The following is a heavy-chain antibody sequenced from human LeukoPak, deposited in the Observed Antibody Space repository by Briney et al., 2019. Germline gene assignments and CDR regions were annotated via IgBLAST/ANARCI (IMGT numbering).Heavy chain of an antibody. CDR1: GYTLSDYY. CDR3: ARVVRARDYGACGY. Sequence: ASVKVSCEASGYTLSDYYIYWVRQAPGQGLEWMGWINPNSGGTNYAQKFQGRVTMTRDTSISIAYMELSRLRSDDTAVYYCARVVRARDYGACGYWGQGTLVTVSS. D-gene: IGHD4-17*01. CDR2: INPNSGGT. V-gene: IGHV1-2*02. J-gene: IGHJ4*02.